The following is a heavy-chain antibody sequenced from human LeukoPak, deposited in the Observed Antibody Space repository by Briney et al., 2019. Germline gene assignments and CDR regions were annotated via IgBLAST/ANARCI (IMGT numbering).Heavy chain of an antibody. CDR2: IWYDGTNK. D-gene: IGHD3-10*01. V-gene: IGHV3-33*01. J-gene: IGHJ4*02. CDR3: ARDAGNYDSGTSRFDY. Sequence: PGGSLRLSCAASGFTFSNYAIHWVRQAPGKGLEWVAVIWYDGTNKFYADSVKGRFTISRDNSKNTLYLQMNSLRAEDTALYYCARDAGNYDSGTSRFDYWGQGTLVTLSS. CDR1: GFTFSNYA.